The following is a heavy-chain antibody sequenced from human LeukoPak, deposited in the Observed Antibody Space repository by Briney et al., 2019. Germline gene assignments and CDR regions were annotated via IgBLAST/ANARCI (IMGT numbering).Heavy chain of an antibody. D-gene: IGHD6-6*01. Sequence: PSETLSLTCTVSGGSISSGGYYWSWIRQPPGKGLEWIGYIYHSGSTYYNPSLKSRVTISVDRSKNQFSLKLSSVTAADTAVYYCAREYSSSSRPGQYYFDYWGQGTLVTVSS. J-gene: IGHJ4*02. CDR2: IYHSGST. CDR1: GGSISSGGYY. CDR3: AREYSSSSRPGQYYFDY. V-gene: IGHV4-30-2*01.